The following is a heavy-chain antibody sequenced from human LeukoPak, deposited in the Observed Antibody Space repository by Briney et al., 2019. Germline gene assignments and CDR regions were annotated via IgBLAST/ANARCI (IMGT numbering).Heavy chain of an antibody. V-gene: IGHV3-21*01. D-gene: IGHD6-6*01. CDR1: GFILRSYS. Sequence: PGGSLRLSCAASGFILRSYSMSWVRQAPGKGLEWVAFSSSSGNYIYYADSVKGRFIISRDNAKSFLDLQLKSLRAVDTALYYCARGQKLDYWGQRILVTVSS. CDR3: ARGQKLDY. CDR2: SSSSGNYI. J-gene: IGHJ4*02.